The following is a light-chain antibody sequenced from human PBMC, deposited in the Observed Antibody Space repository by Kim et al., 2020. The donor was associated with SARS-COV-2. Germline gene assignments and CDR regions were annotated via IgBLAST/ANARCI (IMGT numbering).Light chain of an antibody. V-gene: IGKV1-6*01. CDR3: LQDYTSPWT. CDR1: QAISND. CDR2: AAS. Sequence: ASVGDTVTITCRASQAISNDLGWYQQKPGKAPKVLIAAASILQTGVPSRFSGSGSGTDFTLTINSLQPEDFATYYCLQDYTSPWTFGQGTKVDIK. J-gene: IGKJ1*01.